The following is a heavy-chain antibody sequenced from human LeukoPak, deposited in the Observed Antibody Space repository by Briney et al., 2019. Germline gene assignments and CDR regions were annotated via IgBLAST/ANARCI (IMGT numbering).Heavy chain of an antibody. D-gene: IGHD1-14*01. CDR2: INHSGST. CDR3: ARVGKVVRPFDY. V-gene: IGHV4-34*01. J-gene: IGHJ4*02. Sequence: SETLSLTCAVYGGSFSGYYWSWIRQPPEKGLEWIGEINHSGSTNYNPSLKSRVTISVDTSKNQFSLKLSSVTAADTAVYYCARVGKVVRPFDYWGQGTLVTVSS. CDR1: GGSFSGYY.